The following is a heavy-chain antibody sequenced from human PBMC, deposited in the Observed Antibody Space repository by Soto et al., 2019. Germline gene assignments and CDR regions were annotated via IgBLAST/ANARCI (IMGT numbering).Heavy chain of an antibody. Sequence: HVQLVQSGAEVKKPGSSVKVSCKASGGTFSSYAISWVRQAPGQGLEWMGGIIPIFGTANYAQKFQGRVTITADESTSTAYMELSSLRSEDTAVYYCARAPYYYDSSGYFPYYFDYWGQGTLVTVSS. D-gene: IGHD3-22*01. CDR3: ARAPYYYDSSGYFPYYFDY. V-gene: IGHV1-69*01. CDR1: GGTFSSYA. J-gene: IGHJ4*02. CDR2: IIPIFGTA.